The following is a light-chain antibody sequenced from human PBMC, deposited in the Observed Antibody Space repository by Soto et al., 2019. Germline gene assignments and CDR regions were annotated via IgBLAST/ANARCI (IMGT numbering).Light chain of an antibody. CDR3: QQYGFSPMYT. CDR2: GAS. Sequence: EIVLTQSPGTLSLSPGERATLYCRASQSLSAFLAWYQQQPGQAPRLLIYGASTRATGIPDRFSGSGSGTDYTLTSSRLEPEDVGVYYCQQYGFSPMYTFGQGTKRE. CDR1: QSLSAF. V-gene: IGKV3-20*01. J-gene: IGKJ2*01.